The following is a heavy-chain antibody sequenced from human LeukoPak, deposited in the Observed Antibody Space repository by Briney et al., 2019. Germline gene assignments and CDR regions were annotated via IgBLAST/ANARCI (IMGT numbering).Heavy chain of an antibody. Sequence: GGSLRLSCAASGFTFSSYSMNWVRQAPGKGLEWVSSISSSSSYIYYADSVKGRFTISRDNAENSLYLQMNSLRAEDTAVYYCARDGYSSSWFDYWGQGTLVTVSS. CDR2: ISSSSSYI. V-gene: IGHV3-21*01. CDR3: ARDGYSSSWFDY. J-gene: IGHJ4*02. CDR1: GFTFSSYS. D-gene: IGHD6-13*01.